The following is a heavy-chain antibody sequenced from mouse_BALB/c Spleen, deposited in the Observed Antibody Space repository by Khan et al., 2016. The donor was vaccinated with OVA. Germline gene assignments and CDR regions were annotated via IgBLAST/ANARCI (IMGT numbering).Heavy chain of an antibody. V-gene: IGHV5-6*01. CDR1: GFTFSTYG. J-gene: IGHJ3*01. Sequence: EVELVESGEDLVEPGGSLKLSCAASGFTFSTYGMSWVRQTPDKRLEWVATISTGGHYTYYPDSVRGRFTISRDNAKNTLYLQMTSLKSEDTAMFYCARLAYYYDSEGFAYWGQGTLVTVSA. D-gene: IGHD1-1*01. CDR2: ISTGGHYT. CDR3: ARLAYYYDSEGFAY.